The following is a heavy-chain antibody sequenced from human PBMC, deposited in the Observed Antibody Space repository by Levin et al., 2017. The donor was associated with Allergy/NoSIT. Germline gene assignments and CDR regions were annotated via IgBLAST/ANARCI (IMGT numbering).Heavy chain of an antibody. Sequence: SCAASGFTFSDYYMSWIRQAPGKGLGWVSYISSSSSYTNYADSVKGRFTISRDNAKNSLYLQMNSLRAEDTAVYYCARVADSTKYYFDYWGQGTLVTVSS. J-gene: IGHJ4*02. D-gene: IGHD3-22*01. CDR3: ARVADSTKYYFDY. V-gene: IGHV3-11*05. CDR1: GFTFSDYY. CDR2: ISSSSSYT.